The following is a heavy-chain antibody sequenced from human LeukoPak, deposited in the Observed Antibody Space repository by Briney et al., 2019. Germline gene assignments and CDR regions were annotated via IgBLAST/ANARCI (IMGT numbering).Heavy chain of an antibody. J-gene: IGHJ4*02. Sequence: GGSLRLSSAASGFTFSSYWMSWVRQAPGKGLEWVANIKQDGSEKYYVDSVKGRFTISRDNAKNSLYLQMNSLRAEDTGVYYCARGDTDLGPNFDFWGQGTLVTVSS. CDR1: GFTFSSYW. V-gene: IGHV3-7*01. D-gene: IGHD5-18*01. CDR3: ARGDTDLGPNFDF. CDR2: IKQDGSEK.